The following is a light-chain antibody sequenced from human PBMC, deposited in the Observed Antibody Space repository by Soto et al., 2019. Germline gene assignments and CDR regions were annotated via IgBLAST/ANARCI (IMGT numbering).Light chain of an antibody. Sequence: EILMTQSPATLSVSPGERATLSCRASQGVSNHLAWYQQKPGQAPRLLIYGASTRATGIPARFSGSGSGTEFTRTISSRQSEDFAVYYCQQYDNWPPWTFGQGTKVEIK. V-gene: IGKV3-15*01. CDR2: GAS. CDR3: QQYDNWPPWT. CDR1: QGVSNH. J-gene: IGKJ1*01.